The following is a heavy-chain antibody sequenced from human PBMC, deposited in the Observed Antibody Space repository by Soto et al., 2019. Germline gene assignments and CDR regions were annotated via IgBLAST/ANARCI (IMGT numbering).Heavy chain of an antibody. J-gene: IGHJ5*02. CDR1: GYTLTELS. V-gene: IGHV1-24*01. CDR3: ATAYSNYVWFDP. D-gene: IGHD4-4*01. CDR2: FDPEDGET. Sequence: GASLKVSCKVSGYTLTELSMHWVRQAPGKGLEWMGGFDPEDGETIYAQKFQGRVTMTEDTSTDTAYMELSSLRSEDTAVYYCATAYSNYVWFDPWGQGTLVTVSS.